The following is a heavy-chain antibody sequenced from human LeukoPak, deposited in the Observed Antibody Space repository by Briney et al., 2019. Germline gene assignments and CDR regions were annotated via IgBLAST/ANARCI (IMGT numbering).Heavy chain of an antibody. Sequence: PGGSLRLSCAASGFTFSSYSMNWVRQAPGKGLEWVSSISSSSSYIYYADSVKGRFTISRDNAKNSLYLQMNSLRAEDTAVYYCAGEDGFSGAFDIWGQGTMVTVSS. J-gene: IGHJ3*02. D-gene: IGHD3-3*02. CDR3: AGEDGFSGAFDI. CDR2: ISSSSSYI. V-gene: IGHV3-21*01. CDR1: GFTFSSYS.